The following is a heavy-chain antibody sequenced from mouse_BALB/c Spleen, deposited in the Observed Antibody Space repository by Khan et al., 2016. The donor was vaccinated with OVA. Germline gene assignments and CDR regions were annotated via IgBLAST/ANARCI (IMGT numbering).Heavy chain of an antibody. CDR1: GYSFTSYL. J-gene: IGHJ3*01. D-gene: IGHD1-3*01. V-gene: IGHV1-5*01. Sequence: VQLQQSGTVLARPGASVKMSCKASGYSFTSYLIHWVKQMPGQGLEWIGDIYPGNSDTNFNQKFKDKAKLTAGTSASTAYMELSSLTNEDSAVYYCTRGGYSSFAYWGQGTLVTVSA. CDR3: TRGGYSSFAY. CDR2: IYPGNSDT.